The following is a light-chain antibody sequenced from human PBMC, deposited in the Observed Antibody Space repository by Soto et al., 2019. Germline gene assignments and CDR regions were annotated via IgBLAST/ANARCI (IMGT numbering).Light chain of an antibody. CDR1: SSDVGGYNY. CDR2: EVS. Sequence: QSVLTQPASVSGSPGQSITISCTGTSSDVGGYNYVSWYQQVPGKTPKLMIYEVSSRPSGVSNRFSGSKSGNTASLTISGLQSEDEADYYCSSFAGSGTAYFVFGTGTKLTVL. CDR3: SSFAGSGTAYFV. V-gene: IGLV2-14*01. J-gene: IGLJ1*01.